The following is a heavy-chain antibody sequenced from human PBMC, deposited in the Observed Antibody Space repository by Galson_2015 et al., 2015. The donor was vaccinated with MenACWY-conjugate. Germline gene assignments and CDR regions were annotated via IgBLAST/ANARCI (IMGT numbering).Heavy chain of an antibody. CDR1: GYTFTSYA. D-gene: IGHD2-2*01. CDR2: INAGNGNT. CDR3: ARDQGDIVVVPAAEYRGAFDY. V-gene: IGHV1-3*01. Sequence: SVKVSCKASGYTFTSYAMHWVRQAPGQRLEWMGWINAGNGNTKYSQKFQGRVTITRDTSASTAYMELSSLRSEDTAVYYCARDQGDIVVVPAAEYRGAFDYWGQGTLVTVSS. J-gene: IGHJ4*02.